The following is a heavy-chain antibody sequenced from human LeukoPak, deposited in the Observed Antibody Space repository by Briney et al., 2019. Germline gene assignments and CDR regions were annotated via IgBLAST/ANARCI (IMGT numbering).Heavy chain of an antibody. V-gene: IGHV4-39*01. Sequence: SETLSLTCTVSGGSISSSSYYWGWIRQPPGKGLEWIGSIYYSGSTYYNPSLKSRVTISVDTSKNQFSLKLSSVTAADTVVYYCARLLDYGDYYYGMDVWGQGTTVTVSS. CDR1: GGSISSSSYY. D-gene: IGHD4-17*01. CDR3: ARLLDYGDYYYGMDV. CDR2: IYYSGST. J-gene: IGHJ6*02.